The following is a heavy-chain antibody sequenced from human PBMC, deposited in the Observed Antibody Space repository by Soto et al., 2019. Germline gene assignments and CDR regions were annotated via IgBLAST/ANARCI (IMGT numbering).Heavy chain of an antibody. CDR3: ARGVGSSRDYYFDY. Sequence: PSQTLSLTGASSGDSVSSNSAACNWIRQSPSRGLEWLGRTYYRSKWYYDYAISVKSRVTVNPDTSKNQFSLQLDSVTPEDTAVYHCARGVGSSRDYYFDYWGLGTLVTVSS. D-gene: IGHD5-18*01. J-gene: IGHJ4*02. CDR2: TYYRSKWYY. CDR1: GDSVSSNSAA. V-gene: IGHV6-1*01.